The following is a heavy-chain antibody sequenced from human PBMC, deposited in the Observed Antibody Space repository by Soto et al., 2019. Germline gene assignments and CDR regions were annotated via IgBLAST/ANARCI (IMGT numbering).Heavy chain of an antibody. J-gene: IGHJ4*02. CDR2: ISVYYGNT. Sequence: QVKLVQSGTEVKKPGASLKVSCKASGYSFATSGISWVRQAPGQGLEWMGWISVYYGNTNYDQKLHDRVTMTTDTSTTTAYLELRSLRSDDTAVYYCARAGQYYDSSGYVNWGQGTLVTVSS. CDR1: GYSFATSG. V-gene: IGHV1-18*01. CDR3: ARAGQYYDSSGYVN. D-gene: IGHD3-22*01.